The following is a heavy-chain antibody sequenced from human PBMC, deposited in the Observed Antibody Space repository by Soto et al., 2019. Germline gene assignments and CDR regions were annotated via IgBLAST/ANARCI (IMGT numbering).Heavy chain of an antibody. CDR3: ARVIPLLPIFGVVTYYYYYGMDV. CDR1: GYTFTSYG. V-gene: IGHV1-18*01. D-gene: IGHD3-3*01. J-gene: IGHJ6*02. CDR2: ISAYNGST. Sequence: ASVKVSCKASGYTFTSYGISWVRQAPGQGLEWMGWISAYNGSTNYAQKLQGRVTMTTDTSTSTAYMELRSLRSDDTAVYYCARVIPLLPIFGVVTYYYYYGMDVWGQGTTVTVSS.